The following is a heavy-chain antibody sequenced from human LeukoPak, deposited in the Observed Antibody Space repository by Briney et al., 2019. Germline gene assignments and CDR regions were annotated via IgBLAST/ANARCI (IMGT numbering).Heavy chain of an antibody. Sequence: GASVKVSCKASGYTFTGYYMHWGRQAPGQGLEWMGWINPNSGGTNYAQKFQGRVTMTRDTSISTDYMELSRLRSDDTAVYYCARGSRVTIFGVVISDAFDIWGQGTMVTVSS. D-gene: IGHD3-3*01. CDR2: INPNSGGT. CDR1: GYTFTGYY. J-gene: IGHJ3*02. V-gene: IGHV1-2*02. CDR3: ARGSRVTIFGVVISDAFDI.